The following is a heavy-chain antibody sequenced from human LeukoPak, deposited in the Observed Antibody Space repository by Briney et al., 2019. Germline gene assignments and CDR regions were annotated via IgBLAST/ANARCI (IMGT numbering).Heavy chain of an antibody. CDR2: IYHSGST. CDR3: AGYCSGGSCYPGHFDY. J-gene: IGHJ4*02. CDR1: GYSISSGYY. D-gene: IGHD2-15*01. V-gene: IGHV4-38-2*01. Sequence: PSETLSLTCAVSGYSISSGYYWGWIRQPPGKGLEWIGSIYHSGSTYYNPSLKSRVTISVDTSKNQFSLKLSSVTAADTAVYYSAGYCSGGSCYPGHFDYWGQGTLVTVSS.